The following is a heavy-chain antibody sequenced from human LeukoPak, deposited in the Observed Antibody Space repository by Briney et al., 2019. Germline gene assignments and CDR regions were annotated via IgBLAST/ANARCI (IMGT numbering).Heavy chain of an antibody. D-gene: IGHD6-6*01. V-gene: IGHV4-61*02. J-gene: IGHJ5*02. CDR3: ARGLAARPGNWFDP. CDR1: GGSISSGSYY. Sequence: SETLSLTCTVSGGSISSGSYYWSWIRQPAGKGLEWIGRIYTSGSTNYNPSLKSRVTISVDTSKNQFSLKLSSVTAADRAVYYCARGLAARPGNWFDPWGQGTLVTVSS. CDR2: IYTSGST.